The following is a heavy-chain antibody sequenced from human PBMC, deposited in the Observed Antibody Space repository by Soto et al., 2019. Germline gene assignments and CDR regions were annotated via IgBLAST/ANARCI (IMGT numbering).Heavy chain of an antibody. Sequence: QVQLVQSGAEVKKPGASVKVSCKASGYTFTSYDINWVRQATGQGLEWMGWMNPNNNNTGYAQKFQGRVIMTTNTSIRTAYMELSSLGSEVTAVYYCARGPHPYFNDYWGQGALVTVSS. CDR3: ARGPHPYFNDY. J-gene: IGHJ4*02. CDR2: MNPNNNNT. D-gene: IGHD2-8*01. CDR1: GYTFTSYD. V-gene: IGHV1-8*01.